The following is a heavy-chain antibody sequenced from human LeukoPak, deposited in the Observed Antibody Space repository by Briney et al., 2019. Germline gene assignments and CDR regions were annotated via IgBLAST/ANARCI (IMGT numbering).Heavy chain of an antibody. V-gene: IGHV3-30*04. CDR2: ISYGGSNK. CDR3: ARVGGYVFGGHRTGYYYAMGV. J-gene: IGHJ6*02. CDR1: GLIFTIFA. Sequence: GGSLRLSCAASGLIFTIFAIYCVRQAPGKGLEWVALISYGGSNKYYADYVKGRFTISRDNSKNTVYLQINIPRAEDTAVYYCARVGGYVFGGHRTGYYYAMGVGGQGTTVTVSS. D-gene: IGHD2-15*01.